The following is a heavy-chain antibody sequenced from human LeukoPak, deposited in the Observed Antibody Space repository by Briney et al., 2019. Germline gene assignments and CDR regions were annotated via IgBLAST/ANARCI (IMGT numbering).Heavy chain of an antibody. CDR2: IIPIFGTA. Sequence: ASVKVSCKASGGTFSSYAISWVRQAPGQGLEWMGGIIPIFGTANYAQKFQGRVTITADESTSTAYMELSSLRSEDTAVYYCARTGRWLQLSWFDYWGQRTLVTVSS. CDR1: GGTFSSYA. J-gene: IGHJ4*02. D-gene: IGHD5-24*01. V-gene: IGHV1-69*13. CDR3: ARTGRWLQLSWFDY.